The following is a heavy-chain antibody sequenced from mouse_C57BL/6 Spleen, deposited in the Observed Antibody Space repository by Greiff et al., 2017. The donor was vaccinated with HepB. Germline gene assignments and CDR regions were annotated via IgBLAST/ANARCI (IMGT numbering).Heavy chain of an antibody. CDR2: IWRGGST. CDR1: GFSLTSYG. V-gene: IGHV2-5*01. CDR3: AKNRGSSYWYFDV. D-gene: IGHD1-1*01. J-gene: IGHJ1*03. Sequence: VKLMESGPGLVQPSQSLSITCTVSGFSLTSYGVHWVRQSPGKGLEWLGVIWRGGSTDYNAAFMSRLSITKDNSKSQVFFKMNSLQADDTAIYYCAKNRGSSYWYFDVWGTGTTVTVSS.